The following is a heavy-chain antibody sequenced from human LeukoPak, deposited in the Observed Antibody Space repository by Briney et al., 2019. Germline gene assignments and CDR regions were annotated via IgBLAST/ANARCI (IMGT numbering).Heavy chain of an antibody. V-gene: IGHV3-33*01. J-gene: IGHJ4*02. D-gene: IGHD3-16*01. Sequence: GGSLRLSCAASGFTFSSYGMHWVRQAPGKGLEWVAVIWYDGGNKYYADSVKGRFTISRDNSKNTLYLQMNSLRAEDTAVYYCARDRWYYDYVWDYYFDYWGQGTLVTVSS. CDR2: IWYDGGNK. CDR1: GFTFSSYG. CDR3: ARDRWYYDYVWDYYFDY.